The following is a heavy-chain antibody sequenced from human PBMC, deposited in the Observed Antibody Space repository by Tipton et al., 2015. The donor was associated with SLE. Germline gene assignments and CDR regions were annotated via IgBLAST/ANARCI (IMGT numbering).Heavy chain of an antibody. CDR3: ARLQYQLLYYYMDV. D-gene: IGHD2-2*01. J-gene: IGHJ6*03. V-gene: IGHV4-31*03. Sequence: LRLSCTVSGGSISSDNYFWSWIRQLPGKGLEWIGYIYYSGNTYYNPSLSSRITISMDSSKNQFSLKVTSVTAADTAVYYCARLQYQLLYYYMDVWGKGTTVTVSS. CDR2: IYYSGNT. CDR1: GGSISSDNYF.